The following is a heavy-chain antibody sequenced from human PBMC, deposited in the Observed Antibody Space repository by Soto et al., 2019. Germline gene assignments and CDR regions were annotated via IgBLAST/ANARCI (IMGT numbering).Heavy chain of an antibody. CDR2: IDPSDSQT. CDR3: ARQIYDSDTGPNCQYYFDS. CDR1: GYSFAGYW. Sequence: GESLKISCEGSGYSFAGYWITWVRQKPGKGLEWMGRIDPSDSQTYYSPSFRGHVTISVTKSITTVFLQWSSLRASDTAMYYCARQIYDSDTGPNCQYYFDSWGQGTPVTVSS. V-gene: IGHV5-10-1*01. D-gene: IGHD3-22*01. J-gene: IGHJ4*02.